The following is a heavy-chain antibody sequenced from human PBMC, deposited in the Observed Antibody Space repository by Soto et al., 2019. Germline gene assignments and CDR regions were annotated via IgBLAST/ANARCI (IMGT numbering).Heavy chain of an antibody. CDR1: GFTFSNYP. V-gene: IGHV3-23*01. D-gene: IGHD2-15*01. Sequence: EVQLLDSGGGVVQPGGSLRLSCATSGFTFSNYPMNWVRQAPGKGLEWVSAISGPGVSAYYADSVKGRFTISRDSSKNMGHMKMSSLRVEATAVYDCANVSRWYQPVPNWFDSWGQGTLVTVSS. J-gene: IGHJ5*01. CDR2: ISGPGVSA. CDR3: ANVSRWYQPVPNWFDS.